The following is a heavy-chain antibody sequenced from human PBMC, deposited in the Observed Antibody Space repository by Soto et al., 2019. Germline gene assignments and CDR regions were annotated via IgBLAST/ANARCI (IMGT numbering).Heavy chain of an antibody. V-gene: IGHV3-21*01. D-gene: IGHD6-13*01. Sequence: KPGWSLRLSCASSVFTFISYSMNWVRQAPGKGLEWVSSISSSSSYIYYADSVKGRFTISRDNAKNSLYLQMNSLRAEDTAVYYCARDLHIAAAPPYYFDYWGQGTLVTVSS. CDR2: ISSSSSYI. CDR3: ARDLHIAAAPPYYFDY. CDR1: VFTFISYS. J-gene: IGHJ4*02.